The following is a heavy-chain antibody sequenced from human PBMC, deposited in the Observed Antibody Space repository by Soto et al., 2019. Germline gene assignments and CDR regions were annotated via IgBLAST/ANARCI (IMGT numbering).Heavy chain of an antibody. CDR1: GGSISSGGYY. CDR2: IYYSGST. V-gene: IGHV4-31*03. J-gene: IGHJ6*02. D-gene: IGHD4-17*01. Sequence: QVQLQESGPGLVKPSQTLSLTCTVSGGSISSGGYYWSWIRQHPGKGLEWIGYIYYSGSTYYNPSLKSRVTISVDTSKNQFSLKLSSVTAADTAVYYCAREEGGDYGGNSGPYYYGMDVWGQGTTVTVSS. CDR3: AREEGGDYGGNSGPYYYGMDV.